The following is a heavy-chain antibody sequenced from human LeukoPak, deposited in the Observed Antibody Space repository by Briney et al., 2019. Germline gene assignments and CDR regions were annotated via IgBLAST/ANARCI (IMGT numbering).Heavy chain of an antibody. D-gene: IGHD1-26*01. CDR2: ISTSSSYI. Sequence: PGGSLRLSCAASGFTFSSYSMNWVRKAPGKGLEWVSSISTSSSYIYYADSVKGRFTISRDNAKNSLYLQMNSLRAEDTAVYYCARTGSDSGSYSGYWGQGTLVTVSS. CDR1: GFTFSSYS. V-gene: IGHV3-21*04. J-gene: IGHJ4*02. CDR3: ARTGSDSGSYSGY.